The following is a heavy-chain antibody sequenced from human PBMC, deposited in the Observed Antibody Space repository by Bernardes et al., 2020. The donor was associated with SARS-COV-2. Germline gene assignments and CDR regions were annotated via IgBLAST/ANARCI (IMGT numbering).Heavy chain of an antibody. D-gene: IGHD3-10*01. CDR3: AKSGSGSYT. CDR1: GFTFSSYA. J-gene: IGHJ4*02. V-gene: IGHV3-23*01. CDR2: ISGSGDNT. Sequence: GGSLRLSCTASGFTFSSYAMNWVRQAPGKGLEWVSVISGSGDNTYYADSVKGRFTISRDNSKNTLFVQMNSLRAEDTAVYYCAKSGSGSYTWGQGTLVTVSS.